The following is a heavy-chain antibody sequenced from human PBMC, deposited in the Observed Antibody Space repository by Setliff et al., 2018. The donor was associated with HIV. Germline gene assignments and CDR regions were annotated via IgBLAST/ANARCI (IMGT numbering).Heavy chain of an antibody. CDR2: INPSGGST. Sequence: ASVKVSCKASGYTFTSYYMHWVRQAPGQGFEWMGIINPSGGSTSYAQKFQGRVTMTRDTSTSTVYMELSSLRSEDTAVYYCARGGPLITMVRGVLRWFDPWGQGTLVTVSS. V-gene: IGHV1-46*01. CDR3: ARGGPLITMVRGVLRWFDP. J-gene: IGHJ5*02. CDR1: GYTFTSYY. D-gene: IGHD3-10*01.